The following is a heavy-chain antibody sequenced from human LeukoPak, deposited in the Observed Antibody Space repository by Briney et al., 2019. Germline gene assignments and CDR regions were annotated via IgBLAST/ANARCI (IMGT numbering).Heavy chain of an antibody. J-gene: IGHJ3*02. V-gene: IGHV3-53*01. Sequence: GGSLRLSCAASGFTVSSNYMSWVRQAPGKGLEWVSVIYSGGSTYYADSVKGRFTISRDNSKNTLYLEMNSLRAEDTAVYYCAKCGAASRTTCQESAFDMWGQGTMVTVSS. CDR1: GFTVSSNY. D-gene: IGHD1-14*01. CDR2: IYSGGST. CDR3: AKCGAASRTTCQESAFDM.